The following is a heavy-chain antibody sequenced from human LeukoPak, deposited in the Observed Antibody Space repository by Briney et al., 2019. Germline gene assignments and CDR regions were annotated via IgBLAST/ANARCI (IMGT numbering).Heavy chain of an antibody. J-gene: IGHJ4*02. Sequence: SVKVSCKASGGTFSSYAISWVRQAPGQGREWRGGIIPIFGTANYAQKFQGRVTITADKSTSTAYMELSSLRSEDTAVYYCARDKDGSWYRLFDYWGQGTLVTVSS. V-gene: IGHV1-69*06. D-gene: IGHD6-13*01. CDR2: IIPIFGTA. CDR1: GGTFSSYA. CDR3: ARDKDGSWYRLFDY.